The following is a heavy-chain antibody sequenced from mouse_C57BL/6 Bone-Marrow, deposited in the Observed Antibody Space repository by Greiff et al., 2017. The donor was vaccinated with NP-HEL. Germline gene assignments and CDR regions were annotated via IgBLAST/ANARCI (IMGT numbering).Heavy chain of an antibody. Sequence: EVKLQESVAELVRPGASVKLSCTASGFNIKNTYMHWVKQRPEQGLEWIGRIDPANGNTKYAPKFQGKATITADTSSNTAYLQLSSLTSEDTSIYYCARRGDYDGGVFAYWGQGTLVTVSA. V-gene: IGHV14-3*01. CDR3: ARRGDYDGGVFAY. CDR2: IDPANGNT. J-gene: IGHJ3*01. D-gene: IGHD2-4*01. CDR1: GFNIKNTY.